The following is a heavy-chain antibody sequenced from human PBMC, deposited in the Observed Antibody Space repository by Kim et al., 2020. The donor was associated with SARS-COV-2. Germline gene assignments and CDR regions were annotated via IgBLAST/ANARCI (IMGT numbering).Heavy chain of an antibody. D-gene: IGHD6-19*01. CDR1: GGSISSSSYY. V-gene: IGHV4-39*01. J-gene: IGHJ4*02. Sequence: SETLSLTCTVSGGSISSSSYYWGWIRQPPGKGLEWIGSIYYSGSTYYNPSLKSRVTISVDTSKNQFSLKLSSVTAADTAVYYCARYSPQWLVGGFDYWGQGTLVTVSS. CDR3: ARYSPQWLVGGFDY. CDR2: IYYSGST.